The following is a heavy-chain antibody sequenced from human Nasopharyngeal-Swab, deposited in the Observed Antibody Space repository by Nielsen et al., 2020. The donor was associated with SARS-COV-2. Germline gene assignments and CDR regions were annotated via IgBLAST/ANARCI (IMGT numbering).Heavy chain of an antibody. J-gene: IGHJ6*03. CDR3: ARGFIVATIFHYYYYLNA. Sequence: ASVKVSCKASGYTFTSYDINWVRQATGKGLEWMGWINPNSGNTGYAQKFQGRVTMTRNTSISTSYMELSSLRSEDTAGYYGARGFIVATIFHYYYYLNAWGKGTTVTVSS. CDR1: GYTFTSYD. CDR2: INPNSGNT. V-gene: IGHV1-8*01. D-gene: IGHD5-12*01.